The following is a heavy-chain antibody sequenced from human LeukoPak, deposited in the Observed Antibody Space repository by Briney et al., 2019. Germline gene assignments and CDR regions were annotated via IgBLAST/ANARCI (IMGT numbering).Heavy chain of an antibody. Sequence: ASVKVSCKASGYTFTSYYMHWVRQAPGQGLEWMGIINPSGGSTSYAQKFQGRVTMTRDTSTSTVYMELNSLRSEDTAVYYCARDGSGKGYYYYYLDVWGKGTTVTVSS. CDR3: ARDGSGKGYYYYYLDV. V-gene: IGHV1-46*03. J-gene: IGHJ6*03. CDR1: GYTFTSYY. CDR2: INPSGGST.